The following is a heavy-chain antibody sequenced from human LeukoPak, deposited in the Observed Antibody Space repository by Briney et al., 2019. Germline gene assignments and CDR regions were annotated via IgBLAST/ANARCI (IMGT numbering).Heavy chain of an antibody. J-gene: IGHJ4*02. Sequence: SETLSLTCAVYGGSFSGYYWSWIRQPPGKGLEWIGEINHSGSTNYNPSLKSRVTISVDTSKNQFSLKLSSVTAADTAVYYCARRAVAGAKPFDYWGQGTLVTVSS. V-gene: IGHV4-34*01. CDR3: ARRAVAGAKPFDY. CDR1: GGSFSGYY. CDR2: INHSGST. D-gene: IGHD6-19*01.